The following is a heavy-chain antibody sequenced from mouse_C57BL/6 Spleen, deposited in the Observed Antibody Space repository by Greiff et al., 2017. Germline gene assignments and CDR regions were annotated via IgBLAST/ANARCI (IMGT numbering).Heavy chain of an antibody. CDR2: IWSGGST. Sequence: VHLVESGPGLVQPSQSLSITCTVSGFSLTSYGVHWVRQSPGKGLEWLGVIWSGGSTDYNAAFISRLSISKDNSKSQVFFKMNSLQADDTAIYYCARKGGYGKEGYAMDYWGQGTSVTVSS. CDR1: GFSLTSYG. V-gene: IGHV2-2*01. J-gene: IGHJ4*01. D-gene: IGHD2-1*01. CDR3: ARKGGYGKEGYAMDY.